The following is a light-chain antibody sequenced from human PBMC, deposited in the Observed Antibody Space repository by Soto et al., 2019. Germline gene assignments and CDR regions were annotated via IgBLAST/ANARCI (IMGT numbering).Light chain of an antibody. CDR3: SSYASTSTVL. J-gene: IGLJ2*01. CDR1: SRDVGGYNY. V-gene: IGLV2-14*01. CDR2: EVS. Sequence: QSALTQPASVSGSPGQSITISCTGTSRDVGGYNYVSWYQQHPGKAPKLMIYEVSNRPSGVSNRFSGSKSGNTASLTISGLQGEDEADYYCSSYASTSTVLFGGRTKLTVL.